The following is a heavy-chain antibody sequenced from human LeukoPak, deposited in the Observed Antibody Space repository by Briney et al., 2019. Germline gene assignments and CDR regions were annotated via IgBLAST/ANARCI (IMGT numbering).Heavy chain of an antibody. J-gene: IGHJ4*02. V-gene: IGHV3-23*01. D-gene: IGHD3-3*01. CDR3: ARPQLIYDFWSGYGY. Sequence: GGSLRLSCAASGFTLSSYAMSWVRQAPGKGLEWVSAISDTGNTYHADSVKGRFTISRDNFKNTLYLQMNSLRAEDTAVYYCARPQLIYDFWSGYGYWGQGTLVTVSS. CDR1: GFTLSSYA. CDR2: ISDTGNT.